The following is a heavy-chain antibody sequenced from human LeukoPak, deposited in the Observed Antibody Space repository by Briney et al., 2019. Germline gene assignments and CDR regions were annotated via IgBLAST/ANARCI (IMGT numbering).Heavy chain of an antibody. CDR2: ISSSSSYI. V-gene: IGHV3-21*01. CDR1: GFTFSSYS. Sequence: GGSLRLSCAASGFTFSSYSMNWVRQAPGKGLEWVSSISSSSSYIYYADSVKGRFTISRDNAKNSLYLQMNSLRAEDTAVYYCARVRGAVPAAIWNYYYYYMDVWGKGTTVTVSS. CDR3: ARVRGAVPAAIWNYYYYYMDV. D-gene: IGHD2-2*01. J-gene: IGHJ6*03.